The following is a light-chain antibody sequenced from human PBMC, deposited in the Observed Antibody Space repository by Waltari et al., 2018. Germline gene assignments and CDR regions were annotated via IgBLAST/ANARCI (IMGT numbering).Light chain of an antibody. V-gene: IGLV2-23*02. CDR3: CSYAGSSTLV. Sequence: QSALNQPASVSGTPGQSITISCTGTSSDVGSYNLVSGYQQHPGKAPKLMIYEVSKRPSGVSNRFSGSKSGNTASLTISGLQAEDEADYYCCSYAGSSTLVFGGGTKLTVL. CDR2: EVS. J-gene: IGLJ2*01. CDR1: SSDVGSYNL.